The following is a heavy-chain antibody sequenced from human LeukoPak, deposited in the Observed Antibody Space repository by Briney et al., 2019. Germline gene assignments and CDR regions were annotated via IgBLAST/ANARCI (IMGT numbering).Heavy chain of an antibody. J-gene: IGHJ4*02. D-gene: IGHD5-18*01. V-gene: IGHV1-46*01. CDR3: ARAPGAAVDTAMVEPGVDY. CDR1: GYTFTSYY. CDR2: INPGGGST. Sequence: ASVKVSCKASGYTFTSYYMHWVRQAPGQGLEWMGIINPGGGSTSYAQKFQGRVTMTRDTSTSTVYMELSSLRSEDTAVYYCARAPGAAVDTAMVEPGVDYWGQGTLVTVSS.